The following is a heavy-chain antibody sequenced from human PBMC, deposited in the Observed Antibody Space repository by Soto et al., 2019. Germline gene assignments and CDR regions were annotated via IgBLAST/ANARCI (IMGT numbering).Heavy chain of an antibody. CDR3: AREATMVRGVKGRAYYFDY. J-gene: IGHJ4*02. V-gene: IGHV4-31*03. Sequence: SETLSLTCTVSGGSISSGGYYWSWIRQHPGKGLEWIGYIYYSGSTYYNPSLKSRVTISVDTSKNQFSLKLSSVTAADTAVYYCAREATMVRGVKGRAYYFDYWGQGTLVTVSS. D-gene: IGHD3-10*01. CDR1: GGSISSGGYY. CDR2: IYYSGST.